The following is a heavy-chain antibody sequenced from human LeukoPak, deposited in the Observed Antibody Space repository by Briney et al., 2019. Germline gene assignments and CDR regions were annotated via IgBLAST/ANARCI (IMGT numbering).Heavy chain of an antibody. J-gene: IGHJ5*02. CDR3: ARGGGHYYDSSGYRGPGWFDP. CDR1: GGSISDYY. D-gene: IGHD3-22*01. CDR2: IHFSGTT. V-gene: IGHV4-4*07. Sequence: SETLSLTCTVSGGSISDYYWSWVRQPAGKGLEWIGRIHFSGTTYYNPSLKSRFTMSIDTSKNQFSLKLSSVTAADTAVYYCARGGGHYYDSSGYRGPGWFDPWGQGTLVTVSS.